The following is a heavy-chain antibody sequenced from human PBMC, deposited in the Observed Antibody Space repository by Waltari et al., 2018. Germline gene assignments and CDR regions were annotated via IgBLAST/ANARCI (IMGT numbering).Heavy chain of an antibody. CDR2: IYYSGSI. V-gene: IGHV4-28*02. CDR3: ARSQGTDWFDP. D-gene: IGHD1-1*01. Sequence: QVQLQESGPGLVKPSQTLSLTCGVSGYSISSSNWWGWIRQPPGKGLEWLGYIYYSGSISYTPSLKSRVTMSVDTSKNQFSLKLTSVTAVDTAVYYCARSQGTDWFDPWGQGTLVIVSS. CDR1: GYSISSSNW. J-gene: IGHJ5*02.